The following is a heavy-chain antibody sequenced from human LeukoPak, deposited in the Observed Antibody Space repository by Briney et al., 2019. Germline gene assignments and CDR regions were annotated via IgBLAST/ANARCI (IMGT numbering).Heavy chain of an antibody. D-gene: IGHD6-19*01. Sequence: ASVKVSCKASGYTLTSYYMHWVRQAPGQGLEWMGIINPSGGSTSYAQKFQGRVTMTRDTSTSTVYMELSSLRSEDTAVYYCASSENSSGWTDWGQGTLVTVSS. V-gene: IGHV1-46*01. CDR1: GYTLTSYY. CDR3: ASSENSSGWTD. CDR2: INPSGGST. J-gene: IGHJ4*02.